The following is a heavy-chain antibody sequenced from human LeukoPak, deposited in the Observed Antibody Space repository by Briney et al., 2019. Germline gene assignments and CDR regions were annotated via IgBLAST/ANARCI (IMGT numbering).Heavy chain of an antibody. CDR2: INTNNGGT. CDR1: GYTFTGYY. D-gene: IGHD5-12*01. V-gene: IGHV1-2*02. CDR3: ARDKYTGYETFDY. J-gene: IGHJ4*02. Sequence: ASVKVSCKASGYTFTGYYIHWVRQAPGQGLEWMGEINTNNGGTNYAQKFQGRVTMTRDTSISTAYMELNRLTSDDTAVYYCARDKYTGYETFDYWGQGTPVTVSS.